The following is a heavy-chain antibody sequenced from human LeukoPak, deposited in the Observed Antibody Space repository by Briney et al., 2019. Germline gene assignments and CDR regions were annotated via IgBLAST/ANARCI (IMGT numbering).Heavy chain of an antibody. CDR3: AKADILTGYYYFDY. V-gene: IGHV4-30-4*01. CDR1: GGSISSGDYY. D-gene: IGHD3-9*01. Sequence: SQTLSLTCTVSGGSISSGDYYWSWIRQPPGKGLEWIGYIYYSGSTYYNPSLKSRVTISVDTSKNQFSLKLSSVTAADTAVYYCAKADILTGYYYFDYWGQGTLVTVSS. J-gene: IGHJ4*02. CDR2: IYYSGST.